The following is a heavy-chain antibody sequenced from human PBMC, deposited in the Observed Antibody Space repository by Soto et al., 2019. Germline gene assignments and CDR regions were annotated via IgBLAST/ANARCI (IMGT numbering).Heavy chain of an antibody. J-gene: IGHJ4*02. CDR2: ITAFNGNT. D-gene: IGHD3-3*01. V-gene: IGHV1-18*01. CDR1: GYTFTDYG. CDR3: ARISQSDFWSGYYYFFVY. Sequence: QVHLVQSGAEVEKPGASVKVSCKASGYTFTDYGISWVRQAPGQGLQWMGWITAFNGNTKYAQQFQGIVTMTTDTSTSTAYMELRRLESYDTSVYYCARISQSDFWSGYYYFFVYWGQGTLVTVSS.